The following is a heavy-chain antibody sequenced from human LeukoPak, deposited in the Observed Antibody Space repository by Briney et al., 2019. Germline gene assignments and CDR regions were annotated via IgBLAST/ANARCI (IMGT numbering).Heavy chain of an antibody. CDR1: GGSISSSNW. CDR3: AGSPIGYGMDV. J-gene: IGHJ6*02. CDR2: IYHSGST. Sequence: SETLSRTCAVSGGSISSSNWWSWVRQPPGKGLEWIGEIYHSGSTNYNPSLKSRVTISVDKSKNQFSLKLSSVTAADTAVYYCAGSPIGYGMDVWGQGTTVTVSS. V-gene: IGHV4-4*02.